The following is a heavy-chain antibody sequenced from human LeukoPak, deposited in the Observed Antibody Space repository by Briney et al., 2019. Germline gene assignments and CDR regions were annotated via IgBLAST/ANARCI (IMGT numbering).Heavy chain of an antibody. J-gene: IGHJ4*02. Sequence: PSETLSLTCTVSGGSIRSSSYYWGWIRQPPGKGLEWIGSIYYSGSTYYNPSLKSRVTISVDTSKNQFSLKLSSVTAANTAVYYCASLRERSYYARGFDYWGQGTLVTVSS. D-gene: IGHD1-26*01. CDR2: IYYSGST. CDR1: GGSIRSSSYY. CDR3: ASLRERSYYARGFDY. V-gene: IGHV4-39*01.